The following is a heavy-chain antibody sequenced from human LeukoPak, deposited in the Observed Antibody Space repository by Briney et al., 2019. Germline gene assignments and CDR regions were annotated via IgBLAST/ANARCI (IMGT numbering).Heavy chain of an antibody. J-gene: IGHJ3*02. D-gene: IGHD1-14*01. CDR3: AKDLAARSGGHAFDI. CDR2: ISTSGGHT. CDR1: GFTFGSYA. V-gene: IGHV3-23*01. Sequence: GGSLRLSCAASGFTFGSYAMSWVRQVPGKGLEWVSTISTSGGHTYYADSVRGRFTISRDNSKNTLVLQMNSLRAEDTAVYYCAKDLAARSGGHAFDIAGQGTIVTVPS.